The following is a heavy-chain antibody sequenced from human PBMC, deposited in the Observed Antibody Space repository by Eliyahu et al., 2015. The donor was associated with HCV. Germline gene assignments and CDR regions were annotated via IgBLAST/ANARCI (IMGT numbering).Heavy chain of an antibody. D-gene: IGHD2-2*01. V-gene: IGHV4-31*03. CDR2: IHYSGST. CDR3: AKLGYCSTTSCPRGGGFDI. Sequence: QVQLQESGPGLVKPSQTLSLTCTVSGGSISSGGYFWSWIRQHPGKDLEWIGYIHYSGSTYYNPSLKSRVTISMDTSQNQFSLQVSSVTAADTAVYYCAKLGYCSTTSCPRGGGFDIWGQGAMVTVSS. J-gene: IGHJ3*02. CDR1: GGSISSGGYF.